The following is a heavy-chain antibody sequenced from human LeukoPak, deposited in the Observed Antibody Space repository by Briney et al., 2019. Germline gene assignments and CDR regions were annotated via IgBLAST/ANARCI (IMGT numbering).Heavy chain of an antibody. D-gene: IGHD6-13*01. CDR2: IYYSGST. CDR3: ARGYSSSWYLNWFDP. Sequence: PSETLSLTCTVSGYSISSGYYWGWIRQPPGKGLEWIGSIYYSGSTYYNPSLKSRVTISVDTSKNQFSLKLTSVTAADTAVYYCARGYSSSWYLNWFDPWGQGTLVTVSS. CDR1: GYSISSGYY. J-gene: IGHJ5*02. V-gene: IGHV4-38-2*02.